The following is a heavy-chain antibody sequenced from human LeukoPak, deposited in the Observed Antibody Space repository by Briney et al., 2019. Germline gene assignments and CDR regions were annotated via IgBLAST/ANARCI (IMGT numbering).Heavy chain of an antibody. CDR3: ARVLNYYHNSGYYYYFDY. V-gene: IGHV4-31*03. CDR1: GASMASGGHY. J-gene: IGHJ4*02. Sequence: PSETLSLTCTVSGASMASGGHYWGWIRQHPEKGLEWIGYIHHSGSTHYDPSLKSRVSISIDTSRNQFSMKLSSVTAADTAVYFCARVLNYYHNSGYYYYFDYWGQGTLVTVSS. D-gene: IGHD3-22*01. CDR2: IHHSGST.